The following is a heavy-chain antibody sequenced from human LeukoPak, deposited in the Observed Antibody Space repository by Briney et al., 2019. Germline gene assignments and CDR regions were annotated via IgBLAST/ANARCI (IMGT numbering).Heavy chain of an antibody. CDR3: AGGYSYGSLFDY. D-gene: IGHD5-18*01. J-gene: IGHJ4*02. CDR2: ISFSSRYI. Sequence: PGGSLRLSCAASGFAFSSYSMNWVRQAPGKGLEWVSSISFSSRYIYYADSVKGRFTISRDNAKNSPYLQMNSLRAEDTAVYYCAGGYSYGSLFDYWGQGTLVTVSS. V-gene: IGHV3-21*01. CDR1: GFAFSSYS.